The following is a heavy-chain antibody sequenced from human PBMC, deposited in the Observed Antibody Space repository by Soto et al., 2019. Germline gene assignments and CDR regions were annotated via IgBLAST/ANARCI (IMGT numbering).Heavy chain of an antibody. V-gene: IGHV4-59*08. Sequence: QVQLQESGPGLVKPSDTLSLTCTVSGGSVTRYYWSWIRQPPGKGLEWIGYIFYTGSTNYNPSLMSRGTMSVDTSNNQVSLKLTSVTAADTAVYYCARHPSASGDAFDIWGQGTMVTVSS. CDR1: GGSVTRYY. CDR2: IFYTGST. CDR3: ARHPSASGDAFDI. J-gene: IGHJ3*02. D-gene: IGHD6-13*01.